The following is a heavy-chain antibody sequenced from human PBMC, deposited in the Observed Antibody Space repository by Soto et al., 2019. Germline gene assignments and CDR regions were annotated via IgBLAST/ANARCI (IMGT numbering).Heavy chain of an antibody. CDR2: ISYDGSNK. J-gene: IGHJ4*02. CDR1: GFTFSSYG. D-gene: IGHD5-12*01. CDR3: ARGKGYPYYFDY. Sequence: PGGSLRLSCAASGFTFSSYGMHWVRQAPGKGLEWVAVISYDGSNKYYADSVKGRFTISRDNSKNTLYLQMNSLRAEDTAAYYCARGKGYPYYFDYWGQGTLVTVSS. V-gene: IGHV3-30*03.